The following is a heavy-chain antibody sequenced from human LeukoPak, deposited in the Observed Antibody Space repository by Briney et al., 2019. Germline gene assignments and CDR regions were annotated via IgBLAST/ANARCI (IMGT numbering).Heavy chain of an antibody. CDR3: ARHRLYFSDSESPDWFDP. CDR2: IYYSGTT. CDR1: GDSITSSYYF. V-gene: IGHV4-39*01. Sequence: SETLSLTCTVSGDSITSSYYFWAWIRQPPGKGLEWIASIYYSGTTYYKPSLKSRVTISVDTSTNQFSLKVGSVTAADTATYYCARHRLYFSDSESPDWFDPWGQGTLVTVSS. J-gene: IGHJ5*02. D-gene: IGHD2-8*01.